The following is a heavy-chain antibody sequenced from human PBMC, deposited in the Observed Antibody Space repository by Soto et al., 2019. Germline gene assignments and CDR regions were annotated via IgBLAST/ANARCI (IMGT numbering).Heavy chain of an antibody. J-gene: IGHJ4*02. CDR2: ISGSGGSP. Sequence: EVQLLDSGGGLVQPGWSLRLSCAASGFTFSTYTMSWVRQAPGKGLEWVSAISGSGGSPSYADSVQGRFTISRDNPKNTLYLQMNSLRAEDTAMYYCAKARCSTTNCYVPEFWGQGTLVTVSS. CDR1: GFTFSTYT. D-gene: IGHD2-2*01. V-gene: IGHV3-23*01. CDR3: AKARCSTTNCYVPEF.